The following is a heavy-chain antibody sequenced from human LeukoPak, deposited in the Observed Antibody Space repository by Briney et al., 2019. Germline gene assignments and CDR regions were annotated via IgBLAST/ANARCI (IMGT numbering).Heavy chain of an antibody. CDR1: GFTFSSYS. CDR3: ARDKIITIFGVSDDAFDI. D-gene: IGHD3-3*01. Sequence: GGSLRLSCAASGFTFSSYSMNWVRQAPGKGLEWVSSISSSSSYIYYADSVKGRFTISRDNAKNSLYLQMNSLRAEDTAVYYCARDKIITIFGVSDDAFDIWGQGTMVTVSS. V-gene: IGHV3-21*01. CDR2: ISSSSSYI. J-gene: IGHJ3*02.